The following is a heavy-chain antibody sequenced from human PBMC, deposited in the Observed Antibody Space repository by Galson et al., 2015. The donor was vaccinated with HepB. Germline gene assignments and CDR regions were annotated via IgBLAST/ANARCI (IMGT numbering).Heavy chain of an antibody. J-gene: IGHJ3*02. CDR3: TTDPPRIAVAGHDAFDI. CDR2: IKQDGSEK. D-gene: IGHD6-19*01. V-gene: IGHV3-7*03. Sequence: SLRLSCAASGFTFSSYAMSWVRQAPGKGLEWVANIKQDGSEKYYVDSVKGRFTISRDNAKNSLYLQMNSLRAEDTAVYYCTTDPPRIAVAGHDAFDIWGQGTMVTVSS. CDR1: GFTFSSYA.